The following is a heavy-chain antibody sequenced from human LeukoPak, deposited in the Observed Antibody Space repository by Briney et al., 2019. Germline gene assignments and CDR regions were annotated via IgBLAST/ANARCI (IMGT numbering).Heavy chain of an antibody. Sequence: PGRSLRLSCAASGFTFSSYGMHWVRQAPGKGLEWVAVISYDGSNKYYADSVKGRFTISRDNSKNTLYLQMNSLRAEDTAVYYCAKDFYRRYYYDSSGYYSGYYYYGMDVWGQGTTVTVSS. D-gene: IGHD3-22*01. CDR2: ISYDGSNK. CDR1: GFTFSSYG. J-gene: IGHJ6*02. CDR3: AKDFYRRYYYDSSGYYSGYYYYGMDV. V-gene: IGHV3-30*18.